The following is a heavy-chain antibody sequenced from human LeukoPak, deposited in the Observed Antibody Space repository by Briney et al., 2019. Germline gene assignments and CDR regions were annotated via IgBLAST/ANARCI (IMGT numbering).Heavy chain of an antibody. CDR3: ARPYGSGRGFDY. CDR2: IKQDGSEK. Sequence: GGSLRLSCAASGSTFSSYWMSWVRQAPGKGLEWVANIKQDGSEKYYVDSVKGRFTISRDNAKNSLYLQMNSLRAEDTAVYYCARPYGSGRGFDYWGQGTLVTVSS. J-gene: IGHJ4*02. D-gene: IGHD3-10*01. CDR1: GSTFSSYW. V-gene: IGHV3-7*01.